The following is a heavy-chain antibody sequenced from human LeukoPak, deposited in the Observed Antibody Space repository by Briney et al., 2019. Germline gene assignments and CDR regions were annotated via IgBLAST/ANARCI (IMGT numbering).Heavy chain of an antibody. D-gene: IGHD2-2*01. V-gene: IGHV4-39*07. CDR2: GD. CDR1: GDSFTSVTDY. J-gene: IGHJ3*01. Sequence: SETLSLTCTVSGDSFTSVTDYWAWIRQPPGKGLEWTASGDYSRVTVSIDTSKNQISLKLSSVTAADTAVYYCATVPSTRFGAFDVWGQGTMVTVSS. CDR3: ATVPSTRFGAFDV.